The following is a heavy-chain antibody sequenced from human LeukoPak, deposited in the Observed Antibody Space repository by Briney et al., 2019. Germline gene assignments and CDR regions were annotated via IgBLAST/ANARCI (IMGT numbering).Heavy chain of an antibody. D-gene: IGHD3-3*01. V-gene: IGHV3-7*03. J-gene: IGHJ4*02. CDR2: IKKDGSEK. CDR3: ARDGYDFWSGYYHGAYFDY. CDR1: GFSFSSFW. Sequence: GGSLRLSCATSGFSFSSFWMSWVRQAPGKGLEWVANIKKDGSEKYYVDSVKGRFTISRDNVKNSLYLQMNSLRAEDTGVYYRARDGYDFWSGYYHGAYFDYWGQGTLVTVSS.